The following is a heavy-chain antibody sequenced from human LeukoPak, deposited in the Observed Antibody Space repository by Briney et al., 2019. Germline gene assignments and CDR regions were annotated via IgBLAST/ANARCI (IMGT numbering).Heavy chain of an antibody. Sequence: KPSETLSLTCAVYGGSFSGYYWSWIRRPPGKGLEWIGEINHSGSTNYNPSLKSRVTISVDTSKNQFSLKLSSVTAADTAVYYCARGLVVPAAIYYYYYMDVWGKGTTVTVSS. CDR1: GGSFSGYY. D-gene: IGHD2-2*01. J-gene: IGHJ6*03. CDR2: INHSGST. V-gene: IGHV4-34*01. CDR3: ARGLVVPAAIYYYYYMDV.